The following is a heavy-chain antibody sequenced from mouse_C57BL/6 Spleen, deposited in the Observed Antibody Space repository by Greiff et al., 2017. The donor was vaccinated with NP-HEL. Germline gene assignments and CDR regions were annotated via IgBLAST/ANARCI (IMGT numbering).Heavy chain of an antibody. J-gene: IGHJ4*01. CDR2: IDPNSGGT. CDR1: GYTFTSYW. D-gene: IGHD2-3*01. Sequence: KQSCKASGYTFTSYWMHWVKQRPGRDLEWIGRIDPNSGGTKYNEKFKSKATLTVDKPSSTAYMQLSSLTSEDSAVYYCARDDGYYYYAMDYWGQGTSVTVSS. CDR3: ARDDGYYYYAMDY. V-gene: IGHV1-72*01.